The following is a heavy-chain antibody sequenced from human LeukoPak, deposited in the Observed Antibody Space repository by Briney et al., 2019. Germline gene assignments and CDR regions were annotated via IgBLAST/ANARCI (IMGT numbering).Heavy chain of an antibody. Sequence: SETLSLTCTVSGGSFSGYYWSWIRQPPGKGLEWIGEINHSGGTNYNPSLKSRVTISVDTSKNQFSLKLSSVTAADTAVYYCAGRRSCTSCYVTFDYWGQGTLVTVSS. CDR2: INHSGGT. CDR3: AGRRSCTSCYVTFDY. V-gene: IGHV4-34*01. CDR1: GGSFSGYY. D-gene: IGHD2-2*01. J-gene: IGHJ4*02.